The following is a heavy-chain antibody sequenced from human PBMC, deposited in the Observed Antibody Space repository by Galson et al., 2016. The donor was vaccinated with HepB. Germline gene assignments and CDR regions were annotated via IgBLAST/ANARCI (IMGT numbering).Heavy chain of an antibody. CDR2: ISSDGNNK. J-gene: IGHJ4*02. Sequence: SLRLSCAASGLSFSYCGMHWVRQAPGKGLEWVAVISSDGNNKYYVDSVKGRFTISRDDSKNTLYLRMNSLTAEDTAVYYCAKDKGTKYFDYWGQGALVTVSS. CDR3: AKDKGTKYFDY. D-gene: IGHD3-10*01. V-gene: IGHV3-30*18. CDR1: GLSFSYCG.